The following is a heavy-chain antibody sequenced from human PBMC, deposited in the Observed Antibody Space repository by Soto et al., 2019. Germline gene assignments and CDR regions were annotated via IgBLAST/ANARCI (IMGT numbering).Heavy chain of an antibody. Sequence: GASVKVSCKASGGTFSSYAISWVRQAPGQGLEWMGGIIPIFGTANYAQKFQGRVTITADESTSTAYMELSSLRSEDTAVYYCATRDDSRSPFDYWGQGTLVTVSS. CDR2: IIPIFGTA. CDR3: ATRDDSRSPFDY. J-gene: IGHJ4*02. V-gene: IGHV1-69*13. D-gene: IGHD1-26*01. CDR1: GGTFSSYA.